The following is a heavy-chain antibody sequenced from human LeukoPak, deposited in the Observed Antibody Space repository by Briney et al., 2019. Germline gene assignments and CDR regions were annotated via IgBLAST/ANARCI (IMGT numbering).Heavy chain of an antibody. Sequence: SETLSLTCTVSGGSISSYYWSWIRQPAGKGLEWIGRIYTSGSTNYNPSLKSRVTMSVDTSKNQFSLKLSSVTAADTAVYYCTRGSQQGDFWTGPPDYWGQGTLVTVSS. J-gene: IGHJ4*02. V-gene: IGHV4-4*07. CDR2: IYTSGST. CDR3: TRGSQQGDFWTGPPDY. D-gene: IGHD3/OR15-3a*01. CDR1: GGSISSYY.